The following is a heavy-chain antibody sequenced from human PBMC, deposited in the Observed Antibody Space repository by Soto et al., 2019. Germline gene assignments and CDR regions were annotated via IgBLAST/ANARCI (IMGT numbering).Heavy chain of an antibody. Sequence: SETLSLTCTVSGGSISSYYWSWIRQPPGKGLEWIGYIYYSGSTNYNPSLKSRVTISVDTSKNQFSLKLNSMTAADTAVYYCARHNYGSGSTYFDPWGQGTLVTVSS. D-gene: IGHD3-10*01. CDR2: IYYSGST. J-gene: IGHJ4*02. V-gene: IGHV4-59*08. CDR3: ARHNYGSGSTYFDP. CDR1: GGSISSYY.